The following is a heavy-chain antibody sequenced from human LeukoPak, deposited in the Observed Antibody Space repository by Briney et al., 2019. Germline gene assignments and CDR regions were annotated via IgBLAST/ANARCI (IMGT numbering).Heavy chain of an antibody. CDR3: ARRYCSGGSCIPGY. D-gene: IGHD2-15*01. CDR2: INPNSGGT. Sequence: ASVKVSCKASGYTFTGYYMHWVRQAPGQGLEWMGWINPNSGGTNYAQKFQGRVTMTRDTSITTAYMELYGLRSDDTAVYYCARRYCSGGSCIPGYWGQGTPVTVSS. V-gene: IGHV1-2*02. J-gene: IGHJ4*02. CDR1: GYTFTGYY.